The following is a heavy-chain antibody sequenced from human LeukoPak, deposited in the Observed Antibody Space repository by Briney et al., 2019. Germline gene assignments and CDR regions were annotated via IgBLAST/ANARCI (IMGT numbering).Heavy chain of an antibody. V-gene: IGHV4-4*07. J-gene: IGHJ4*02. Sequence: SETLSLTCTVSGGSIWNYYWSWIRQPAGKGLEWIGRIYTTGSTDYNPSLKSRVTMSVDTSKNQFSLKLSSVTAADTAVYYCARGPPPDFDCWGQGTLVTVSS. CDR1: GGSIWNYY. CDR2: IYTTGST. CDR3: ARGPPPDFDC.